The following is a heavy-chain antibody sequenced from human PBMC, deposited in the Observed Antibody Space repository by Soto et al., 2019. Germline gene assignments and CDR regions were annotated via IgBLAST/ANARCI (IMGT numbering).Heavy chain of an antibody. D-gene: IGHD2-15*01. CDR3: ARDSYYHSSGVFSVFDY. V-gene: IGHV4-4*02. Sequence: SETLSLTCAVSGGSISSSNWWSWVRQPPGKGLEWIGEIYHSGSTNYNPSLKSRFTISRDNPKNTLYLQINALRPEDTVVYYYARDSYYHSSGVFSVFDYGGQGPLVTVSS. J-gene: IGHJ4*02. CDR2: IYHSGST. CDR1: GGSISSSNW.